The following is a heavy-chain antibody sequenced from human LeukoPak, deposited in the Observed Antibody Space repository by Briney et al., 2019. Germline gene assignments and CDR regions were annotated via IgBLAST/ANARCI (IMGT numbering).Heavy chain of an antibody. CDR2: IYCSGST. V-gene: IGHV4-59*01. Sequence: SETLSLTCTVSGGSISSYYWSWIRQPPGKGLEWIGYIYCSGSTNYNPSLKSRVTISVDTSKNQFSLKLSSVTAADTAVYYCAANSGSYWGDFDYWGQGTLVTVSS. J-gene: IGHJ4*02. D-gene: IGHD1-26*01. CDR1: GGSISSYY. CDR3: AANSGSYWGDFDY.